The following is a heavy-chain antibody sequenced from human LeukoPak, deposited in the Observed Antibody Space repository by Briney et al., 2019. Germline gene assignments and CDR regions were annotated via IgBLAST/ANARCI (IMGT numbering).Heavy chain of an antibody. CDR2: INHSGST. CDR3: ARGQGRRYFDL. J-gene: IGHJ2*01. V-gene: IGHV4-39*07. Sequence: SETLSLTCTVSGGSISSSSYYWGWIRQPPGKGLEWIGEINHSGSTNYNPSLKSRVTISVDTSKNQFSLKLSSVTAADTAVYYCARGQGRRYFDLWGRGTLVTVSS. CDR1: GGSISSSSYY.